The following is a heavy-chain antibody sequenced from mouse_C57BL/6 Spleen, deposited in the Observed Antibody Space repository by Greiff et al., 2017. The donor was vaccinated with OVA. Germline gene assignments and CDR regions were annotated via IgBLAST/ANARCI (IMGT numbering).Heavy chain of an antibody. D-gene: IGHD2-4*01. CDR3: ARETGYDYDYFDY. CDR1: GFTFSDYY. Sequence: EVKLMESEGGLVQPGSSMKLSCTASGFTFSDYYMAWVRQVPEKGLEWVANINYDGSSTYYLDSLKSRFIISRDNAKNILYLQMSSLKSEDTATYYCARETGYDYDYFDYWGQGTTLTVSS. J-gene: IGHJ2*01. V-gene: IGHV5-16*01. CDR2: INYDGSST.